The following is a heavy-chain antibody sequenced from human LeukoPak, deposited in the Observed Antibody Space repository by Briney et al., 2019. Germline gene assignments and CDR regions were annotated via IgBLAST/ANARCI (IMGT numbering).Heavy chain of an antibody. J-gene: IGHJ6*03. CDR2: IKTSGPT. Sequence: SQTLSLTCTVSGGSMSSGSYYWSWIRQPAGQGLEWIGRIKTSGPTDYNPSLESRVTILVDTSKNQFSLNLSSVTATDTAVYYCVRSWDSSGWYVYYYMDVWGKGTTVTVSS. V-gene: IGHV4-61*02. D-gene: IGHD6-19*01. CDR1: GGSMSSGSYY. CDR3: VRSWDSSGWYVYYYMDV.